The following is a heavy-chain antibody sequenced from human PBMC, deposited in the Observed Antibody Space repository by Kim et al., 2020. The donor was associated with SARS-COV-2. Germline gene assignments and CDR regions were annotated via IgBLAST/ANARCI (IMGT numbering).Heavy chain of an antibody. D-gene: IGHD2-8*02. CDR2: INAGTGNT. V-gene: IGHV1-3*01. J-gene: IGHJ4*02. Sequence: ASVKVSCKASGYIFTNFAIQWVRKAPGQRLEWVGWINAGTGNTKFSQQFQGRVTFTRDTSANTASMELSSLGSEDTAAYYCSRDLFPTGFDYWGQGTLVAVSS. CDR3: SRDLFPTGFDY. CDR1: GYIFTNFA.